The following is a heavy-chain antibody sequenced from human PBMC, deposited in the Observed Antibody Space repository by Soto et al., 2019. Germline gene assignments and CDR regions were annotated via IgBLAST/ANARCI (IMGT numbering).Heavy chain of an antibody. CDR2: MSHSGGT. CDR1: GGSVNSANYY. V-gene: IGHV4-34*01. CDR3: ARVERGTATTVVDAFDI. J-gene: IGHJ3*02. D-gene: IGHD1-1*01. Sequence: QVQLQQWGAGLLKPSETLSLTCAVYGGSVNSANYYWSWIRQPPGKGLEWIGEMSHSGGTHFNPSLKGRVTISVDTSKNQFYLKVRSVTAADTALYYCARVERGTATTVVDAFDIWGPGTLVTVSS.